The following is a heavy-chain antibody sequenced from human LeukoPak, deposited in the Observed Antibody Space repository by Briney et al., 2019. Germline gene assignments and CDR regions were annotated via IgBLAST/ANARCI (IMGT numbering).Heavy chain of an antibody. CDR3: AKTRPFVECPRCHFDY. J-gene: IGHJ4*02. V-gene: IGHV3-23*01. CDR2: ISGSGGST. Sequence: PGGSLRLSCAASGFTFSSYAMSWVRQAPGKGLEWVSAISGSGGSTYYADSVKGRFTISRDNSKNTLYLQMNSLRAEDTAVYYCAKTRPFVECPRCHFDYWGQGTLVTVSS. CDR1: GFTFSSYA. D-gene: IGHD3-3*01.